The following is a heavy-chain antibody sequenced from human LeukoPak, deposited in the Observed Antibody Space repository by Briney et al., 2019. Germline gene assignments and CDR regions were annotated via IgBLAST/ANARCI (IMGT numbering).Heavy chain of an antibody. J-gene: IGHJ4*02. CDR2: ISSSSSYI. D-gene: IGHD3-9*01. Sequence: GSLRLSCAASGFTFSSYAMSWVRQAPGKGLEWVSSISSSSSYIYYADSVKGRFTISRDNAKNSLYLQMNSLRAEDTAVYYCAREIRYFDWTQGDYWGQGTLVTVSS. CDR1: GFTFSSYA. V-gene: IGHV3-21*01. CDR3: AREIRYFDWTQGDY.